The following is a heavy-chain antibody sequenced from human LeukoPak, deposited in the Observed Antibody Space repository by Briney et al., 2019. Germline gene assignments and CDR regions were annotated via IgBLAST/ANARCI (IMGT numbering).Heavy chain of an antibody. D-gene: IGHD3-22*01. CDR2: ISYDGSNK. CDR3: AKDPTDFDSSGQTYFDY. J-gene: IGHJ4*02. CDR1: GFTFSSYA. Sequence: GGSLRLSCAASGFTFSSYAMHWVRQAPGKGLEWVAVISYDGSNKYYADSVKGRFTISRDNSKNTLYLQMNSLKAEDTAIYYCAKDPTDFDSSGQTYFDYWGQGTLVTVSS. V-gene: IGHV3-30*04.